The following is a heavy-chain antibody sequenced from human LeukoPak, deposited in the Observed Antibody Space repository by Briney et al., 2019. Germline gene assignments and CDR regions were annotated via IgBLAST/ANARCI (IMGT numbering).Heavy chain of an antibody. CDR2: MNPNSGST. CDR1: GYTFTSYD. Sequence: VASVKVSCKASGYTFTSYDINWVRQATGQGLEWMGWMNPNSGSTGYAQKFQGRVTMTRNTSISTAYMELSSLRSEDTAVYYCARDNRFTIFGENWFDPWGQGTLVTVSS. D-gene: IGHD3-3*01. V-gene: IGHV1-8*01. J-gene: IGHJ5*02. CDR3: ARDNRFTIFGENWFDP.